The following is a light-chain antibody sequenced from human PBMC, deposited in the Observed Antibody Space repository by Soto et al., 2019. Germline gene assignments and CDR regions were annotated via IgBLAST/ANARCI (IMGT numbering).Light chain of an antibody. CDR1: QSVSSY. V-gene: IGKV3-11*01. J-gene: IGKJ1*01. CDR3: QQRSNWSWT. Sequence: EIVLTQSPATLSLSPGERATLSCRASQSVSSYLAWYQQKPGQAPRLLIYDASNRATGIPARFSGSGSGTDCTLTISSLEPEGYAVYYCQQRSNWSWTFGQRTPVEIK. CDR2: DAS.